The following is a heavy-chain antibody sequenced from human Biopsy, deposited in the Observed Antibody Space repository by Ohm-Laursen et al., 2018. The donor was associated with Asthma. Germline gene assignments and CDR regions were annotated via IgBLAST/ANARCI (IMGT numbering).Heavy chain of an antibody. D-gene: IGHD7-27*01. J-gene: IGHJ5*02. V-gene: IGHV1-2*06. CDR2: INPNGGGT. CDR3: ARGQKSPGDRWFDP. Sequence: GASVKVSCKASGLTFMGYHIFWMRQAPGQGLEWMGRINPNGGGTHYAQKFQGRVTLTRDTSISTAYMDLSALTSDDTAVYYCARGQKSPGDRWFDPWGQGTLVTVSS. CDR1: GLTFMGYH.